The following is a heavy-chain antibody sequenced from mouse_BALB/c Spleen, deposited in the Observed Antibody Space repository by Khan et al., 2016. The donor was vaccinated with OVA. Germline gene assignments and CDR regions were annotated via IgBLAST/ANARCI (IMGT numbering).Heavy chain of an antibody. J-gene: IGHJ3*01. CDR1: GNSITSGY. V-gene: IGHV3-8*02. CDR2: MIYSGNT. CDR3: ARSTYRYAFAY. Sequence: EVQLQESGPSLVKPSQTLSLTCSVTGNSITSGYWSWIRKFPGNKLEYMGYMIYSGNTYYNPSLKSRISITRHTSNNQYYLQLNSVTTEDTATYYCARSTYRYAFAYWGQGTLVTVSA. D-gene: IGHD2-12*01.